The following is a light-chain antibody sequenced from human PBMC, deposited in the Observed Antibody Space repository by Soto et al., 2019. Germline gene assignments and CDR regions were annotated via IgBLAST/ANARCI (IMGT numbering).Light chain of an antibody. CDR1: QRLLHSNGNIF. V-gene: IGKV2-28*01. J-gene: IGKJ2*01. Sequence: EIVMTQSPPSLTVTPGEPASISCSSSQRLLHSNGNIFLDWYLQQPGQSPQLLIYLGFNRASGVPDRVSGSAAGTDFTLKISRVEAEDAGVYYCMQALQTPYTFGQGTKLEI. CDR3: MQALQTPYT. CDR2: LGF.